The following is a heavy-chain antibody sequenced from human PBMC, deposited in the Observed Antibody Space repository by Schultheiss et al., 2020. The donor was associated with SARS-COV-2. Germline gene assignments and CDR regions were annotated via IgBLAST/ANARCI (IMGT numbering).Heavy chain of an antibody. V-gene: IGHV3-33*01. Sequence: GGSLRLSCAASGFTFSSYGMHWVRQAPGKGLEWVAVIWYDGSNKYYADSVKGRFTISRDNSKNTLYLQMNSLRAEDTAVYYCARDGLYDFWSGYLTYYYYGMDVWGQGTTVTVSS. CDR1: GFTFSSYG. J-gene: IGHJ6*02. CDR3: ARDGLYDFWSGYLTYYYYGMDV. CDR2: IWYDGSNK. D-gene: IGHD3-3*01.